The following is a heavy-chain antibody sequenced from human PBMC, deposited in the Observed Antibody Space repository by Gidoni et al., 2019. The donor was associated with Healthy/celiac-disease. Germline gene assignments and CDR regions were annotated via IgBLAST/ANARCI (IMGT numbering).Heavy chain of an antibody. V-gene: IGHV4-4*07. Sequence: QVQLQESGPGLVKPSETLSLTCTVSGGSISRYYWSWIRQPAGKGLEWIGRIYTSGGTNYNPSLKSRVTMSVDTSKNQFSLKLSSVTAADTAVYYCARDRPGFYDSSGYYYFDYWGQGTLVTVSS. CDR3: ARDRPGFYDSSGYYYFDY. CDR2: IYTSGGT. CDR1: GGSISRYY. J-gene: IGHJ4*02. D-gene: IGHD3-22*01.